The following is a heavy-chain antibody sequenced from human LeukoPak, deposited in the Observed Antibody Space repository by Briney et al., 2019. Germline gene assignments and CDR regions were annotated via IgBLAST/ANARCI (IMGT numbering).Heavy chain of an antibody. Sequence: SATLSLNCSVSAVSMTSSDHCWGWIRQPPGKGLEYIGTMYNSGTTYYNPSLESRFTISVDTAKNQFSLKLTSVTAADTAIYYCAKYNLFGGGGPLTAYFDYWGQGALVTVSS. J-gene: IGHJ4*02. D-gene: IGHD3-16*01. CDR3: AKYNLFGGGGPLTAYFDY. V-gene: IGHV4-39*07. CDR1: AVSMTSSDHC. CDR2: MYNSGTT.